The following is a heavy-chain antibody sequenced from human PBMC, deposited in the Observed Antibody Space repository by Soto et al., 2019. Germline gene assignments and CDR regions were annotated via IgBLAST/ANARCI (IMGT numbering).Heavy chain of an antibody. V-gene: IGHV1-69*01. CDR2: IIPFFQTP. D-gene: IGHD6-13*01. CDR3: ARSRAAAPPRVGMDV. J-gene: IGHJ6*02. Sequence: QVQLVQSGAEVKKPGSSVKVSCKASGGTFSKYAISWVRQAPGQGLEWMGGIIPFFQTPNYAQKYQGRVTIPADESTTTAYMEMRSLRSEDTAVYYCARSRAAAPPRVGMDVWGQGTTVTVSS. CDR1: GGTFSKYA.